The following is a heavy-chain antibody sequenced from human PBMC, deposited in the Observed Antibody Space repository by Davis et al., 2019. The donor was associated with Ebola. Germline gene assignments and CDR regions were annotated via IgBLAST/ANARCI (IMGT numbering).Heavy chain of an antibody. CDR2: IRSKANSYAT. D-gene: IGHD6-13*01. CDR3: TRQGIAAADFDY. V-gene: IGHV3-73*01. Sequence: GGSLRLSCAASGFTFSGSAMHWVRQASGKGLEWVGRIRSKANSYATAYAASVKGRFTISRDDSKNTAFLQMNSLKTEDTAVYYCTRQGIAAADFDYWGQGTLVTVSS. CDR1: GFTFSGSA. J-gene: IGHJ4*02.